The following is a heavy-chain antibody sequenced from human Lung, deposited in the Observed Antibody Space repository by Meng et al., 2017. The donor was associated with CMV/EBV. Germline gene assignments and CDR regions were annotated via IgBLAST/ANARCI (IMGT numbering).Heavy chain of an antibody. CDR3: ARVGQWLPIDY. Sequence: QVQPQGAGPGLGKASGNPSLTCAVSGGSISSSNWWSWVRQPPGKGLEWIGEIYHSGSTNYNPSLKSRVTISVDKAKNQFSLNLSSVTAADTAVYYCARVGQWLPIDYWGQGTLVTVSS. CDR1: GGSISSSNW. J-gene: IGHJ4*02. D-gene: IGHD6-19*01. CDR2: IYHSGST. V-gene: IGHV4-4*02.